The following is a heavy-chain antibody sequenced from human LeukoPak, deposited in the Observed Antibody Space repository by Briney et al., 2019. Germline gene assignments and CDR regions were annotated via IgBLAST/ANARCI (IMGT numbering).Heavy chain of an antibody. D-gene: IGHD1-26*01. V-gene: IGHV1-46*01. CDR3: AREGALNYYYGMDV. J-gene: IGHJ6*02. Sequence: ASVKVSCKASGYTFTSHYMHWVRQAPGQGLEWMGMINPSGGGTSYTQNFQGRVTMTGDTATSTVYMELSSLRSEDTAVYYCAREGALNYYYGMDVWGQGITVTVSS. CDR2: INPSGGGT. CDR1: GYTFTSHY.